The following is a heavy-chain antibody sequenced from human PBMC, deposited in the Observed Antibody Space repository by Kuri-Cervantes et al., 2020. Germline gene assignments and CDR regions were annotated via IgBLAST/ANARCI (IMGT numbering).Heavy chain of an antibody. J-gene: IGHJ6*02. D-gene: IGHD3-10*01. CDR3: ARSDLYGSGSYGYYYGMDV. CDR1: GYTFTGYY. CDR2: INPNSGGT. Sequence: ASVKVSCKASGYTFTGYYMHWVRQAPGQGLEWMGWINPNSGGTNYAQKLQGRVTMTTDTSTSTAYMELRSLRSDDTAVYYCARSDLYGSGSYGYYYGMDVWGQGTTVTVSS. V-gene: IGHV1-2*02.